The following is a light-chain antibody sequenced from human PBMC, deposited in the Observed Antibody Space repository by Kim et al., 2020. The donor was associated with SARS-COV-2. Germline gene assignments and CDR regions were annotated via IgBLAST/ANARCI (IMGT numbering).Light chain of an antibody. CDR2: VTS. CDR3: LQYNSYPYT. J-gene: IGKJ2*01. CDR1: QAIRNY. V-gene: IGKV1-17*03. Sequence: DIQMTQSPSAMSASVGDRVTITCRASQAIRNYLAWFQQKPGKVPKRLIYVTSSLQSGVPSRFSGSGSGTEFTLTISSLQPEDFATYYCLQYNSYPYTFGQGTKLEIK.